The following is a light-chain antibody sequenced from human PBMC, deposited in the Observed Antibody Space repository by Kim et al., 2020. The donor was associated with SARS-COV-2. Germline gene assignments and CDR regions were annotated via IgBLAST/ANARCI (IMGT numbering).Light chain of an antibody. V-gene: IGLV1-40*01. Sequence: RGTNACTGRSSTIEACYDVHRYRQIPGTAPKLLIYRNNNRPSGVPDRFSGSKSGTSASLAITGLQAEDGADYYCQSYDSSLNVVVFGGGTQLTVL. CDR2: RNN. J-gene: IGLJ2*01. CDR1: SSTIEACYD. CDR3: QSYDSSLNVVV.